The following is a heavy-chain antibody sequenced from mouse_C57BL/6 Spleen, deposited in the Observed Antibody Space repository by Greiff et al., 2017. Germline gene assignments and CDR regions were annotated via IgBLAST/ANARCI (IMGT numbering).Heavy chain of an antibody. CDR1: GYTFTSYW. CDR2: IYPGSGST. CDR3: AREYYYGSGGYFDV. D-gene: IGHD1-1*01. V-gene: IGHV1-55*01. Sequence: QVQLQQPGAELVKPGASVKMSCKASGYTFTSYWITWVKQRPGQGLEWIGDIYPGSGSTNYNEKFKSKATLTVDTSSSTAYMQLSSLTSEDSAVYYCAREYYYGSGGYFDVWGTGTTVTVSS. J-gene: IGHJ1*03.